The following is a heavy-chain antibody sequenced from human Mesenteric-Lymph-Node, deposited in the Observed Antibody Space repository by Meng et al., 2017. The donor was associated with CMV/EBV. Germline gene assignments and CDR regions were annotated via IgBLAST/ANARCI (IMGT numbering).Heavy chain of an antibody. CDR2: IYSGGST. J-gene: IGHJ4*02. CDR1: GFTVSRNY. CDR3: ASSSPYTNSPPHY. Sequence: GESLKISCAASGFTVSRNYMSWVRQAPGKGLEWVSVIYSGGSTYYADSVKGRFTISRDNAKNTLYLQMNSLRAEDTAVYYCASSSPYTNSPPHYWGQGTLVTVSS. D-gene: IGHD6-6*01. V-gene: IGHV3-66*01.